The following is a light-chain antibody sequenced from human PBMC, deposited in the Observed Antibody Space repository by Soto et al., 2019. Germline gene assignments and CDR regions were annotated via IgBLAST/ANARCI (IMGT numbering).Light chain of an antibody. CDR2: DAS. Sequence: EVVLTQSPATLSLSPGERATLSCRASESVFGYLAWYQHKPGQAPRLLIYDASNRATGVPARFSGSGSGTDFTLTISSLQPEDFAVYYCQQRYRWPPITFGQGTRLEIK. J-gene: IGKJ5*01. CDR1: ESVFGY. CDR3: QQRYRWPPIT. V-gene: IGKV3-11*01.